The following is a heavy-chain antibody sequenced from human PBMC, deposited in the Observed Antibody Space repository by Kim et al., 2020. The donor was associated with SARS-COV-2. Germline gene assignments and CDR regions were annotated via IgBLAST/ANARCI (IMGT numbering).Heavy chain of an antibody. V-gene: IGHV3-21*01. CDR3: ARDGYSSGWTRTIDY. CDR2: ISSSSSYI. CDR1: GFTFSSYS. D-gene: IGHD6-19*01. J-gene: IGHJ4*02. Sequence: GGSLRLSCAASGFTFSSYSMNWVRQAPGKGLEWVSSISSSSSYIYYADSVKGRFTISRDNAKNSLYLQMNSLRAEDTAVYYCARDGYSSGWTRTIDYWGQGTLVTVSS.